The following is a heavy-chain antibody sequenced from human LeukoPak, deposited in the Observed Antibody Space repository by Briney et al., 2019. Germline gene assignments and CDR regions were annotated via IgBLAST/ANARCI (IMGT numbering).Heavy chain of an antibody. Sequence: ASVKVSCKASGYTFTGYYMHWVRQAPGQGLEWMGWINPNSGGTNYAQKFQGRVTMTRDTSISTAYMELSRLRSDDTAVYYCARAVRGALAYYYYGMDVWGQGTTVTVSS. V-gene: IGHV1-2*02. J-gene: IGHJ6*02. CDR3: ARAVRGALAYYYYGMDV. CDR1: GYTFTGYY. CDR2: INPNSGGT. D-gene: IGHD3-10*01.